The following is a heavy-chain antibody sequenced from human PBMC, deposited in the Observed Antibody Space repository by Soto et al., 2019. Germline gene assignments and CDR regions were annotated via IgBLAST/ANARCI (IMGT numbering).Heavy chain of an antibody. D-gene: IGHD5-12*01. CDR2: MSPNSGNT. V-gene: IGHV1-8*01. Sequence: ASVKVSCKASGYTFTSYDINWVRQATGQGLEWMGWMSPNSGNTGYAQKFQGRVTMTRNTSISTAYMELSSLRSEDTAVYYCARVAGYPYYYYYMDVWGKGTTVTVSS. CDR3: ARVAGYPYYYYYMDV. J-gene: IGHJ6*03. CDR1: GYTFTSYD.